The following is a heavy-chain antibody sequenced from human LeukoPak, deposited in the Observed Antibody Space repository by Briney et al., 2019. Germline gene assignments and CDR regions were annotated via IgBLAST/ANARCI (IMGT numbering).Heavy chain of an antibody. D-gene: IGHD3-16*01. CDR2: IKQDGSEK. J-gene: IGHJ6*02. CDR1: GFIFTKYW. V-gene: IGHV3-7*01. Sequence: GGSLRLSCAASGFIFTKYWMSWVRQAPGKGLEWVANIKQDGSEKYYVDSVKGRFTISRDNAKNSLYLQMNSLRAEDTAVYYCARDYVAYYGMDVWGQGTTVTVSS. CDR3: ARDYVAYYGMDV.